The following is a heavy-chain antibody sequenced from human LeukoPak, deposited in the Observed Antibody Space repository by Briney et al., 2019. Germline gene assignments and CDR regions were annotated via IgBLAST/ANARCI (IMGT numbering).Heavy chain of an antibody. Sequence: PGGSLRLSCAASGFTVSSIHMVWVRQAPGKGLEWVSVTYTGGNSYYADSVKGRFTISRDNSKNTLYLQMNSLRAEDTAVYYCARAILGYCSGGSCGWFDPWGQGTLVTVSS. D-gene: IGHD2-15*01. CDR3: ARAILGYCSGGSCGWFDP. CDR2: TYTGGNS. CDR1: GFTVSSIH. J-gene: IGHJ5*02. V-gene: IGHV3-53*01.